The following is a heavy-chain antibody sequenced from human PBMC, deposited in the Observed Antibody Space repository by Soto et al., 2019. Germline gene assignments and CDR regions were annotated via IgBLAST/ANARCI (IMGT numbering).Heavy chain of an antibody. CDR1: GFTFSNAW. D-gene: IGHD3-3*01. Sequence: GGSLRLSCTASGFTFSNAWMSWVRQAPGKGLEWVGRIKSKSDGGTTDYAAPVKGRFTISRDDSKNTLYLQMNSLKTEDTAVYYCTTAPGYHDFWSGYFALDYWGQGTLVTVSS. J-gene: IGHJ4*02. CDR2: IKSKSDGGTT. V-gene: IGHV3-15*01. CDR3: TTAPGYHDFWSGYFALDY.